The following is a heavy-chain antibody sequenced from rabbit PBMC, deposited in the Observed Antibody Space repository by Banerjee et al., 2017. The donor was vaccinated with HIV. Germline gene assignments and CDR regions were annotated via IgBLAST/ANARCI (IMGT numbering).Heavy chain of an antibody. CDR2: IYAGGSDNT. CDR1: GFDFSSNA. Sequence: QSLEESGGDLVKPGASLTLTCKASGFDFSSNAMCWVRQAPGKGPEWIACIYAGGSDNTYYATWAKGRFTISKTSSTTLTLQMTSLTAADTATYFCARDTGSSFSTYGMDLWGQGTLVTVS. D-gene: IGHD8-1*01. V-gene: IGHV1S40*01. CDR3: ARDTGSSFSTYGMDL. J-gene: IGHJ6*01.